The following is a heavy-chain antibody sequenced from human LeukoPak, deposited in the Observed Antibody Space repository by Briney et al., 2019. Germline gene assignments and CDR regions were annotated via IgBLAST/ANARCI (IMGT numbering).Heavy chain of an antibody. V-gene: IGHV1-2*02. CDR1: GYTFTGYY. J-gene: IGHJ5*02. CDR2: INPNSGGT. CDR3: ASQLVAYNWFDP. Sequence: ASVKVACKASGYTFTGYYMHGVRQAPGQGLEWMGWINPNSGGTNYAQKFQGRVTMTRDTSISTAYMELSRLRSDDTALYYCASQLVAYNWFDPWGQGTLVTVSS. D-gene: IGHD6-13*01.